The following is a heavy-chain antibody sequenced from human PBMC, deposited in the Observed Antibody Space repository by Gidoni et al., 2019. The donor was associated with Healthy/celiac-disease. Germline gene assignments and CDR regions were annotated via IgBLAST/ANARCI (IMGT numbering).Heavy chain of an antibody. CDR1: GGSFSGYY. D-gene: IGHD3-3*01. CDR3: ARGGTFWSGYRRTLGYFDL. J-gene: IGHJ2*01. Sequence: QVQLQQWGAGLLKPSETLSLTCAVYGGSFSGYYWRGIRQPPGKGLEWIGEINHSGSTNYNPSLKSRVTISVDTSKNQFSLKLSSVTAADTAVYYCARGGTFWSGYRRTLGYFDLWCRGTLVTVSS. CDR2: INHSGST. V-gene: IGHV4-34*01.